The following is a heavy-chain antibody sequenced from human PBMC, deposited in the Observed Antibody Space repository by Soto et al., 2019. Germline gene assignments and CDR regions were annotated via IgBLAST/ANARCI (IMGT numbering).Heavy chain of an antibody. J-gene: IGHJ6*02. Sequence: GGSLRLSCAASGFTVSSNYMSWVRQALGKGLEWVSVIYSDGNTYYADSVKGRFTISRHNSKNTLYLQMNSLRAEDTAVYYCARDPYYDSSGYLASNGMDVWGQGTTVTVSS. CDR1: GFTVSSNY. CDR3: ARDPYYDSSGYLASNGMDV. V-gene: IGHV3-53*04. D-gene: IGHD3-22*01. CDR2: IYSDGNT.